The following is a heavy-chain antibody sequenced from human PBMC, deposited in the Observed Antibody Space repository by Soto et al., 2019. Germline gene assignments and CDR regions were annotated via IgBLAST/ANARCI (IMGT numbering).Heavy chain of an antibody. CDR3: ARDTYYYGSGSSVYGMDV. D-gene: IGHD3-10*01. Sequence: SETLSLTCTVSGGSVSSGSYYWSWIRQPPGKGLEWIGYIYYSGSTNYNPSLKSRVTISVDTSKNQFSLKLSSATAADTAVYYCARDTYYYGSGSSVYGMDVWGQGTTVTVSS. CDR1: GGSVSSGSYY. V-gene: IGHV4-61*01. CDR2: IYYSGST. J-gene: IGHJ6*02.